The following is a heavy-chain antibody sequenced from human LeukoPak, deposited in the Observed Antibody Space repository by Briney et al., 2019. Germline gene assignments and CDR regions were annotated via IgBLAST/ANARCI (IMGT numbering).Heavy chain of an antibody. D-gene: IGHD2-2*01. Sequence: ASVKVSCKASGYTFTSYAMHWVRQAPGQRLEWMGWINAGNGNTKYSQKFQGRVTITRDTSASTAYMELSSLRSEDTAVYYCAISSTSCYHDYYYYYGMGVWGQGTTVTVSS. CDR3: AISSTSCYHDYYYYYGMGV. V-gene: IGHV1-3*01. J-gene: IGHJ6*02. CDR1: GYTFTSYA. CDR2: INAGNGNT.